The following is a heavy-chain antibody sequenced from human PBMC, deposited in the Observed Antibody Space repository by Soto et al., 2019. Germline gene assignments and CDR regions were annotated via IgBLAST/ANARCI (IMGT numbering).Heavy chain of an antibody. CDR1: GGSFSGYY. Sequence: SETLSLTCAVYGGSFSGYYWSWIRQPPGKGLEWIGEINHSGSTNYNPSLKSRVTISVDTSKNQFSLKLSSVTAADTAVYYCARGRRMFFWSGYYLYAWFDPWGQGTLVTVSS. V-gene: IGHV4-34*01. CDR3: ARGRRMFFWSGYYLYAWFDP. CDR2: INHSGST. D-gene: IGHD3-3*01. J-gene: IGHJ5*02.